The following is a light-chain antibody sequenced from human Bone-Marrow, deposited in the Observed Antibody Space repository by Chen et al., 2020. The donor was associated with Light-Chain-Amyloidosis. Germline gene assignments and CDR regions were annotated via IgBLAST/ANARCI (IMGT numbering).Light chain of an antibody. CDR3: QVWDRSSDRPV. Sequence: VLTQPPSVSAAPGQTATIACGGNNIGSTSVHWYQQTPGQAPLLVVYDDSDRPSGIPERLSGSNSGNTATLTISRVEAGDEADYYCQVWDRSSDRPVFGGGTKLTVL. CDR1: NIGSTS. V-gene: IGLV3-21*02. J-gene: IGLJ3*02. CDR2: DDS.